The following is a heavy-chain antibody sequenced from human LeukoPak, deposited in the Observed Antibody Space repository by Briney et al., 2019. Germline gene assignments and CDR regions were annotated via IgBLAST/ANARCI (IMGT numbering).Heavy chain of an antibody. D-gene: IGHD5-12*01. J-gene: IGHJ5*02. Sequence: GGSLRLSCAASGFIFSQYSMNWVRQAPGKGLEWVSHIRSSSETFYADSVKGRFTISRDNARNSLYLQMNNLRGEDTAIYYCARDAGNSGYGCDLWGQGTRVTVSS. CDR3: ARDAGNSGYGCDL. CDR1: GFIFSQYS. V-gene: IGHV3-48*01. CDR2: IRSSSET.